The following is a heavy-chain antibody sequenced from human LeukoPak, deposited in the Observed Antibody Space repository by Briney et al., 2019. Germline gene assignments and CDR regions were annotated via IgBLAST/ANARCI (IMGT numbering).Heavy chain of an antibody. J-gene: IGHJ4*02. D-gene: IGHD6-19*01. V-gene: IGHV3-23*01. Sequence: GGSLRLSCAVSGFAFGSEAMSWVRQSPARGLEWVASISPGGGTTYYADYVKGRFTISRDNSKNSLYLQMNSLRTEDTALYYCAKDSGALYSSGHFDYWGQGTLVTVSS. CDR3: AKDSGALYSSGHFDY. CDR1: GFAFGSEA. CDR2: ISPGGGTT.